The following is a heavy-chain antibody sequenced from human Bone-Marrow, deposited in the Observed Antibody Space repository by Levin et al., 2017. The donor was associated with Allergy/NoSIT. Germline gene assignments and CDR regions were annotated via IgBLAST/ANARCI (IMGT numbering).Heavy chain of an antibody. D-gene: IGHD5-18*01. J-gene: IGHJ4*02. V-gene: IGHV5-10-1*01. Sequence: RGESLKISCKGSGFDFAHFWIHWVRLTPGGGLECMGRIDPSNNWTNYSPSFRGHVTISADLSATTAHLRWHSLKASDTAVYYCVRQSLGFSLGYWGEGTLVTVS. CDR3: VRQSLGFSLGY. CDR2: IDPSNNWT. CDR1: GFDFAHFW.